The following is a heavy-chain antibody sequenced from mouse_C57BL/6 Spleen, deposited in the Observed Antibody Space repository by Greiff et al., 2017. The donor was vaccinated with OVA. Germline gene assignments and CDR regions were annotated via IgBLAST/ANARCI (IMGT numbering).Heavy chain of an antibody. CDR1: GYTFTDYE. V-gene: IGHV1-15*01. CDR3: TRGRGAMDY. CDR2: IDPETGGT. Sequence: QVHVKQSGAELVRPGASVTLSCKASGYTFTDYEMHWVKQTPVHGLEWIGAIDPETGGTAYNQKFKGKAILTADKSSSTAYMELRSLTSEDSAVYYCTRGRGAMDYWGQGTSVTVSS. J-gene: IGHJ4*01.